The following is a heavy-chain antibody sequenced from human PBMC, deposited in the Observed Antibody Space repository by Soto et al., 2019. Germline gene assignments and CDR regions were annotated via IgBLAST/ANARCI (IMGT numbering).Heavy chain of an antibody. CDR2: LYAYDDK. V-gene: IGHV2-5*01. CDR3: THSLPIVRGQVLEYVKH. D-gene: IGHD3-10*02. Sequence: QITLKESGPTLLKPTQTLTLTCTLSGFSLSTSAVVVRWIRQPPGKVLEWLALLYAYDDKRYRPSPKSRLTITKDTSKNQLVLTMTNMDPVDTSTYFCTHSLPIVRGQVLEYVKHWGQGTRLTVSS. J-gene: IGHJ1*01. CDR1: GFSLSTSAVV.